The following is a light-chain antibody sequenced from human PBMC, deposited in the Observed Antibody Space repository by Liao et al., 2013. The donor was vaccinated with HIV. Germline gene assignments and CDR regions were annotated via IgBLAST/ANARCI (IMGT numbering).Light chain of an antibody. Sequence: SYELTQSPSVSVAPGKTARITCGGNNIGNKSVHWYRQKPGQAPVLVIYYDSDRPSGIPERFSGSNSGNTATLTISRVEAGDEADYYCQVWDRSSDVRVFGGGTKLTVL. CDR2: YDS. CDR3: QVWDRSSDVRV. CDR1: NIGNKS. J-gene: IGLJ2*01. V-gene: IGLV3-21*01.